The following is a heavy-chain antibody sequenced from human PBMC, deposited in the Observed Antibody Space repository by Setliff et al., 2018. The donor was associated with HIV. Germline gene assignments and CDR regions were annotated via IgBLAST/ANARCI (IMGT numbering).Heavy chain of an antibody. V-gene: IGHV3-11*04. CDR2: ISGSGNTI. CDR1: GFSFSDYY. Sequence: LRLSCEASGFSFSDYYMNWIRQTPGKGPELISSISGSGNTIQYADFMKGRITVARDTAKNSLFLQMNSLKAEGTAVYYCVRGMALDYWGRGTLVTVSS. CDR3: VRGMALDY. D-gene: IGHD2-8*01. J-gene: IGHJ4*02.